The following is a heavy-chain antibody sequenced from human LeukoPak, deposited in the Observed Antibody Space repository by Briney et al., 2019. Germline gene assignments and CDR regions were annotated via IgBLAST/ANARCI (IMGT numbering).Heavy chain of an antibody. J-gene: IGHJ4*02. CDR1: GFTFSNAW. CDR3: ARENYYDSSGQLDY. V-gene: IGHV3-15*01. CDR2: IKSKTDGGTT. D-gene: IGHD3-22*01. Sequence: GGSLRLSCAASGFTFSNAWMSWVRQAPGKGLEWVGRIKSKTDGGTTDYAAPVKGRFTISRDDSKNTLYLQMNSLRAEDTAVYYCARENYYDSSGQLDYWGQGTLVTVSS.